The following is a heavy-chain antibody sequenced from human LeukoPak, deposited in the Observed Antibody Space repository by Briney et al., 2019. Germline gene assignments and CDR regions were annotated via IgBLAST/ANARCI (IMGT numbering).Heavy chain of an antibody. CDR2: ISYDGSNK. V-gene: IGHV3-30*18. D-gene: IGHD3-22*01. CDR3: AKDVDRYYYDSSGYLS. CDR1: GFTFSSYG. Sequence: GGSLRLSCAASGFTFSSYGMHWVRQAPGKGLEWVAVISYDGSNKYYADSVKGRFTISRDNSKNTLYLQMNSLRAEDTAVYYCAKDVDRYYYDSSGYLSWGQGTLVTVSS. J-gene: IGHJ4*02.